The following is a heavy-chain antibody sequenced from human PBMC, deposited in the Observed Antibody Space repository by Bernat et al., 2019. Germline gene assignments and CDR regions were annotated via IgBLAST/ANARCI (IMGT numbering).Heavy chain of an antibody. CDR1: GGSFSGYY. CDR3: ARQLRLKDTTMVIRGYFFDF. D-gene: IGHD5-18*01. CDR2: INHSGST. J-gene: IGHJ4*02. Sequence: QVQLQQWGAGLLKPSETLSLTCAVYGGSFSGYYWSWLRQPPGKGLEWIGEINHSGSTNYNPSLKSRVTISVDTSKNHFSLHLSSVTAADTAVYYCARQLRLKDTTMVIRGYFFDFWGQGSLVTVSS. V-gene: IGHV4-34*01.